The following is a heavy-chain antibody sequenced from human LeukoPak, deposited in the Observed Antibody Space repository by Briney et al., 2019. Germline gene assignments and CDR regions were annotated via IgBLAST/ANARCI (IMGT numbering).Heavy chain of an antibody. CDR3: ARGIAAARYFDY. V-gene: IGHV4-59*01. D-gene: IGHD6-13*01. CDR1: GGSISSYY. Sequence: SETLSLTCTVSGGSISSYYWSWIRQPPGKGLEWIGYIYYSGSTNYNPSLKSRVTISVDTSKHQFSLKLSSVTAADTAVYYCARGIAAARYFDYWGQGTLVTVSS. J-gene: IGHJ4*02. CDR2: IYYSGST.